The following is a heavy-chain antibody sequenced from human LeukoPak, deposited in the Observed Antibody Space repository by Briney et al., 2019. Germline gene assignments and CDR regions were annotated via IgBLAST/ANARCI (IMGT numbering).Heavy chain of an antibody. Sequence: PGGSLRLSCAASGFTFSNFAMSWVRQVPGKGLEWVSEISTSGAGTYYADSVKGRFTISRDNSKNTLYLQMNSLRAEDTAVYYCAKDQSWDFDYWGQGTLVTVSS. CDR3: AKDQSWDFDY. CDR2: ISTSGAGT. J-gene: IGHJ4*02. D-gene: IGHD6-13*01. CDR1: GFTFSNFA. V-gene: IGHV3-23*01.